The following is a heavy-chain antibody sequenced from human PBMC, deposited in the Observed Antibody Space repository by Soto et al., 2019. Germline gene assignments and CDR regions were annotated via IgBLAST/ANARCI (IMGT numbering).Heavy chain of an antibody. CDR1: GFTFSSYA. CDR2: ISSNGGST. D-gene: IGHD5-18*01. J-gene: IGHJ4*02. CDR3: VKDPSYNYGTTLPPFDY. V-gene: IGHV3-64D*06. Sequence: PGGSLRLSCSASGFTFSSYAMHWVRQAPGKGLEYVSAISSNGGSTYYADSVKGRFTISRDNSKNTLYLQMSSLRAEDTAVYYCVKDPSYNYGTTLPPFDYWGQGTLVTVSS.